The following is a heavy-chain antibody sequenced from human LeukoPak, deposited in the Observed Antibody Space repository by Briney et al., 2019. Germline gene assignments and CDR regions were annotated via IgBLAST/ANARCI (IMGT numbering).Heavy chain of an antibody. Sequence: PGGSLRLSCAASGFTFSSYGMHWVRQPPGKGLELVAFMRYDGANKYYVDSVKGRFTISRDNSKNTLYLQMDSLRAEDTAVYYCAKERLRHGSGTFDYWGQGTLVTVSS. J-gene: IGHJ4*02. CDR1: GFTFSSYG. V-gene: IGHV3-30*02. CDR3: AKERLRHGSGTFDY. D-gene: IGHD3-10*01. CDR2: MRYDGANK.